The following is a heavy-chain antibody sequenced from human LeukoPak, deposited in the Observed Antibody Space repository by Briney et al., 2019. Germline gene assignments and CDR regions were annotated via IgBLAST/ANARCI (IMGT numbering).Heavy chain of an antibody. J-gene: IGHJ4*02. V-gene: IGHV1-2*02. CDR1: GYTFTGYY. D-gene: IGHD6-13*01. Sequence: ASVKVSCKASGYTFTGYYMHWVRQVPGQGLEWMGWINPNSGGTNYAQKFQGRVTMTRDTSITTAYMELSRLRSDDTAVYYCARGFSSWYLSPYYLEYCGQGTPVTVSS. CDR2: INPNSGGT. CDR3: ARGFSSWYLSPYYLEY.